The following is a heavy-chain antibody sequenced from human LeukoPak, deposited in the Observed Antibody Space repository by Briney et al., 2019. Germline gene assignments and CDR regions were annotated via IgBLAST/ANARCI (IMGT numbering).Heavy chain of an antibody. V-gene: IGHV3-21*01. CDR2: ISSSSSYI. D-gene: IGHD2-2*02. J-gene: IGHJ3*02. CDR1: GFTFSSYS. CDR3: ARDSLYCSSTSCYSDAFDI. Sequence: GGSLRLSCAASGFTFSSYSMNWVPQAPGKGLEWVSSISSSSSYIYYADSVKGRFTISRDNAKNSLYLQMNSLRAEDTAVYYCARDSLYCSSTSCYSDAFDIWGQGTMVTVSS.